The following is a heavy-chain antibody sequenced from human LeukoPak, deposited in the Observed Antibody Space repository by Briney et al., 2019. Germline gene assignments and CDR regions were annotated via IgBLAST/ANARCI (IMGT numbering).Heavy chain of an antibody. V-gene: IGHV4-4*02. CDR3: ARLGLYDSSGYYYV. J-gene: IGHJ1*01. CDR1: GGSISSSNW. D-gene: IGHD3-22*01. Sequence: PSGTLSLTCAVSGGSISSSNWWSWVRQPPGMGLEWIGDIFHDGTTNFNPSLKSRLTISTDKSKNQFSLKLSSVTAADTAVYFCARLGLYDSSGYYYVWGQGTLVTVPS. CDR2: IFHDGTT.